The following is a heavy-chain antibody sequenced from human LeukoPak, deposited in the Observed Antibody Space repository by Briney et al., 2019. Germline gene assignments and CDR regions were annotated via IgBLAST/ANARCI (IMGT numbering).Heavy chain of an antibody. D-gene: IGHD6-19*01. CDR2: IIPIFGTA. J-gene: IGHJ3*02. CDR1: GGTFSSYA. Sequence: SVKVSCKASGGTFSSYAISWVRQAPGQGLEWMGGIIPIFGTANYAQKFQGRVTITADKSTSTAYMELSSLRSEDTAVYYCARKNGYSSGWYYAFDIWGQGTMVTVSS. CDR3: ARKNGYSSGWYYAFDI. V-gene: IGHV1-69*06.